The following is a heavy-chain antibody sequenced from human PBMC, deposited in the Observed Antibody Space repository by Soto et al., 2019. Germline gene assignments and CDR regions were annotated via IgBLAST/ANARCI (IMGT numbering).Heavy chain of an antibody. V-gene: IGHV3-30*18. CDR2: ISYDGSNK. CDR1: GFTFSSYG. D-gene: IGHD3-10*01. CDR3: AKDREFSLPDI. J-gene: IGHJ3*02. Sequence: QVQLVESGGGVVQPGRSLRLSCAASGFTFSSYGMHWVRQAPGKGLEWVAVISYDGSNKYYADSVKGRFTISRDNSKNTLYLQLNSLRAEDTALYYGAKDREFSLPDIWGQGTMVPVSS.